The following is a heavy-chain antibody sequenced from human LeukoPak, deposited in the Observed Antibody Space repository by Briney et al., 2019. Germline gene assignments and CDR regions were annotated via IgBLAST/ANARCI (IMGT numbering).Heavy chain of an antibody. CDR2: ISSSSSTI. CDR3: AKRYCSGTSCFVSWFDY. CDR1: GFTFSSNS. D-gene: IGHD2-2*01. Sequence: GGSLRLSCAASGFTFSSNSMNWVRQAPGTGLEWVSYISSSSSTIYYADYVKGRFTISRDNAKNSLYLQMNSLRDEDTAVYYCAKRYCSGTSCFVSWFDYWGQGTLVTVSS. V-gene: IGHV3-48*02. J-gene: IGHJ4*02.